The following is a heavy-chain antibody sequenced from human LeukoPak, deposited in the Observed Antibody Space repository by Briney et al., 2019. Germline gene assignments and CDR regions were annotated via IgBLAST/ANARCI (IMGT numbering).Heavy chain of an antibody. CDR3: AKDSVGATEGGLVY. D-gene: IGHD1-26*01. CDR1: GFTFSSYG. J-gene: IGHJ4*02. CDR2: MRYDGSNK. V-gene: IGHV3-30*02. Sequence: PGGSLRLSCAASGFTFSSYGMHWVRQAPGKGLEWVAFMRYDGSNKYYADSVKGRFTISRDNSKNTLYLQMNSLRAEDTAVYYCAKDSVGATEGGLVYWGQGTLVTVSS.